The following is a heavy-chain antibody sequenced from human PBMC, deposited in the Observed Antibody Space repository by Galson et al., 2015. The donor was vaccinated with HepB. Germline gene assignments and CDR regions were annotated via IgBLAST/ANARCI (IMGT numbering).Heavy chain of an antibody. V-gene: IGHV1-18*01. CDR3: ATARYSTSPPDN. CDR2: ISSYNDNR. J-gene: IGHJ4*02. CDR1: GYTFTNYG. D-gene: IGHD6-6*01. Sequence: QSGAEVKKPGASVKVSCKTSGYTFTNYGISWVRQAPGHGLEWMAWISSYNDNRNYAQKFQGRVTMTTDTSTSTAYMELRGLTSDDTAVYYCATARYSTSPPDNWGQGTIVTVSS.